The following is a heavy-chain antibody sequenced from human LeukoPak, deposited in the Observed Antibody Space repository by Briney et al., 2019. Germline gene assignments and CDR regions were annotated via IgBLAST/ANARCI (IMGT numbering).Heavy chain of an antibody. V-gene: IGHV1-8*01. Sequence: ASVKVSCKASGYTFTSYDISGVRQAAGQGLEWMGWMNPNSGNAGYAQRFQGRVTMTRNNSISTAYMELTSLRSEDTAVYYCGRPLQRGSWTQRALDYWGRGTLVTVSS. D-gene: IGHD3-10*01. CDR1: GYTFTSYD. CDR2: MNPNSGNA. J-gene: IGHJ4*02. CDR3: GRPLQRGSWTQRALDY.